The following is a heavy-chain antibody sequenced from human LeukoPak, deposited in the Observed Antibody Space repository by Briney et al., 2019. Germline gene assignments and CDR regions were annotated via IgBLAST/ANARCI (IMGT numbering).Heavy chain of an antibody. CDR1: GHTFTNYA. Sequence: ASVNVSCKASGHTFTNYAIHWVRQAPGQGLEWMGWINAGNNNTKYSQKFQGRVTITRDTSASTAYMELSSLRSEDTAVYYCARLLWSDDDYWGQGTLVTVSS. J-gene: IGHJ4*02. V-gene: IGHV1-3*01. CDR2: INAGNNNT. CDR3: ARLLWSDDDY. D-gene: IGHD3-3*01.